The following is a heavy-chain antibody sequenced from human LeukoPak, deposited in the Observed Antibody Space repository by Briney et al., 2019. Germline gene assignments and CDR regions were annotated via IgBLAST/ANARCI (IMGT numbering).Heavy chain of an antibody. Sequence: GESLKISCKGSGYSFTSYWIGWVRQMPGKGLEWMGIVYPGDSDTRYSLSFQGQVTISADKSISTAYLQWSSLKASDTAMYYCARLSYCGGDCFNPPGDYWGQGTLVTVSS. J-gene: IGHJ4*02. CDR2: VYPGDSDT. CDR1: GYSFTSYW. V-gene: IGHV5-51*01. CDR3: ARLSYCGGDCFNPPGDY. D-gene: IGHD2-21*01.